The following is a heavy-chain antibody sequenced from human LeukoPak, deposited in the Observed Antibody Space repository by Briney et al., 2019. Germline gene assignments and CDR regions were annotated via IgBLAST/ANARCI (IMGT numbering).Heavy chain of an antibody. Sequence: GRSLRLSCTASGFDFTRYGFHCVRQAPGKGLEWVAKVTSGGSSNFYEDSVEGRFTISRDNSKNTLYLQMNGLRVEDTAVYYCAREGASDPPVYYYGLDVWGQGTTVTVPS. V-gene: IGHV3-33*01. J-gene: IGHJ6*02. CDR3: AREGASDPPVYYYGLDV. CDR1: GFDFTRYG. D-gene: IGHD4/OR15-4a*01. CDR2: VTSGGSSN.